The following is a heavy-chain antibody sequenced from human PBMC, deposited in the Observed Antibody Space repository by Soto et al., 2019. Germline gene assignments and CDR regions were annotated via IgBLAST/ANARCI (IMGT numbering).Heavy chain of an antibody. V-gene: IGHV4-39*01. CDR2: IYYSGST. Sequence: SETLSLTCTVSGGSISSSSYYWGWIRQPPGKGLEWIGSIYYSGSTYYNPSLKSRVTISVDTSKNQFSLKLSSVTAADTAVYYCARRQDYYDSSGYNNWFDPWGQGTLVTV. CDR3: ARRQDYYDSSGYNNWFDP. CDR1: GGSISSSSYY. D-gene: IGHD3-22*01. J-gene: IGHJ5*02.